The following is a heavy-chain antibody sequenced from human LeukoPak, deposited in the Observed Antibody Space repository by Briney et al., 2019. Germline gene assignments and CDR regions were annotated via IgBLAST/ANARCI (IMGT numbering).Heavy chain of an antibody. CDR1: GYSISSGYY. CDR3: ARVGPGNWFDP. V-gene: IGHV4-38-2*02. D-gene: IGHD1-26*01. CDR2: IYHSGST. Sequence: SETLSLTCTVSGYSISSGYYWGWIWQPPGKGLEWIGSIYHSGSTYYNPSLKSRVTISVDTSKNQFSLKLSSVTAADTAVYYCARVGPGNWFDPWGQGTLVTVSS. J-gene: IGHJ5*02.